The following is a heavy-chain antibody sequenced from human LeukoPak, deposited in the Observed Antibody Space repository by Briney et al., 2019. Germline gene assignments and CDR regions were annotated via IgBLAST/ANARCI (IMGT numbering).Heavy chain of an antibody. V-gene: IGHV3-30*18. D-gene: IGHD5-24*01. CDR3: AKALSSRDGYNPHY. CDR2: ISYDGSNK. CDR1: GFTFSSYG. Sequence: GGSLRLSCAASGFTFSSYGLHWVRQAPGKGLEWVAVISYDGSNKYYADSVKGRFTISRDNSKNTLYLQMNSLRAEDTAVCYCAKALSSRDGYNPHYWGQGTLVTVSS. J-gene: IGHJ4*02.